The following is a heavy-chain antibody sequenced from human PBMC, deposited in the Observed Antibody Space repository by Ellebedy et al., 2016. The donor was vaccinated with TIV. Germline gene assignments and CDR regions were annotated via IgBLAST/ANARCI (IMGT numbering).Heavy chain of an antibody. CDR2: IDPNSGGT. J-gene: IGHJ4*02. V-gene: IGHV1-2*02. CDR1: GYALTDNY. Sequence: ASVKVSCKASGYALTDNYVHWVRQAPGQGLEWMGCIDPNSGGTEYEEKFRGRVTMTRDSFVNTAYMELSRLRSEDTAVYYCATISGSPGGYWGQGTLVTVSS. CDR3: ATISGSPGGY. D-gene: IGHD2/OR15-2a*01.